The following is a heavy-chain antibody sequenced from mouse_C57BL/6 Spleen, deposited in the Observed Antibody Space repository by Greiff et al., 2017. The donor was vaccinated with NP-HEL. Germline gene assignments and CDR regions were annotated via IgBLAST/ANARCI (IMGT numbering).Heavy chain of an antibody. CDR2: IYPGSGNT. Sequence: QVQLQQSGAELVRPGASVKLSCKASGYTFTDYYINWVKQRPGQGLEWIARIYPGSGNTYYNEKFKGKATLTAEKSSSTAYMQLSSLTSEDAAVYYCAQGRDGGYFDVWGTGTTVTVSS. D-gene: IGHD6-1*01. V-gene: IGHV1-76*01. CDR3: AQGRDGGYFDV. CDR1: GYTFTDYY. J-gene: IGHJ1*03.